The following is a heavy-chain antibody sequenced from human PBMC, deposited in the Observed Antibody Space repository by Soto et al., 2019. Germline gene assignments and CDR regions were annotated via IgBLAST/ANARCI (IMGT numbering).Heavy chain of an antibody. V-gene: IGHV3-23*01. D-gene: IGHD2-15*01. CDR1: GFTFSSYA. CDR3: AKDIYGFRGLVAATVKFGP. J-gene: IGHJ5*02. CDR2: ISGDSARK. Sequence: EVQLLESGGGLVQPGGSLRLSCAASGFTFSSYAMSWVRQAPGKGLEWVSGISGDSARKMYADAVKGRFTISSDNCKNPLYLQINRLRAEDTGLYHCAKDIYGFRGLVAATVKFGPWGYGTLVAV.